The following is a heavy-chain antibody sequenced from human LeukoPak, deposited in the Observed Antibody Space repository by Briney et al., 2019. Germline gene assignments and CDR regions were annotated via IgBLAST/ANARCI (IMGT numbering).Heavy chain of an antibody. V-gene: IGHV6-1*01. D-gene: IGHD2-15*01. CDR3: ASYTYSRTYFDN. Sequence: SQTLSLTCAISGDSVSSNSATWNWIRQSPSRGLEWLGRTYYRSKWYNDYAVSVKGRISINPDTSKNHFSLQLNSVTPEDTAVYYCASYTYSRTYFDNWGQGTLVTVSS. CDR2: TYYRSKWYN. J-gene: IGHJ4*02. CDR1: GDSVSSNSAT.